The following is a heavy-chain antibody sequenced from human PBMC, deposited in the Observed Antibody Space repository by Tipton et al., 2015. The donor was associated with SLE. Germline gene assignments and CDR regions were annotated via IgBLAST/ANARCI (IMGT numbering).Heavy chain of an antibody. Sequence: SLRLSCAASGFTVSSNYMSWVRQAPGKGLEWVSVIYSGGTTYYADSVKGRFTISRDNSKNTLYLQMNSLRPEDTAVYYCARAVGEESNPYYYYASYIDVWGKGTTVTVSS. V-gene: IGHV3-53*05. J-gene: IGHJ6*03. CDR3: ARAVGEESNPYYYYASYIDV. D-gene: IGHD4-11*01. CDR1: GFTVSSNY. CDR2: IYSGGTT.